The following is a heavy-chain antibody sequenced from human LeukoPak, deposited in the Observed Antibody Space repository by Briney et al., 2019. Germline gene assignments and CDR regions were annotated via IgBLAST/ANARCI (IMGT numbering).Heavy chain of an antibody. V-gene: IGHV3-21*01. CDR3: ARDRQYSSGFFDY. J-gene: IGHJ4*02. CDR1: GFTLSTYS. CDR2: ISSSSSYI. Sequence: GGSLRLSCAASGFTLSTYSMNWVRQAPGKGLEWVSSISSSSSYIYYADSVKGRFTISRDNAKNSLYLQMNSLRAEDTAVYYCARDRQYSSGFFDYWGQGTLVTVSS. D-gene: IGHD6-19*01.